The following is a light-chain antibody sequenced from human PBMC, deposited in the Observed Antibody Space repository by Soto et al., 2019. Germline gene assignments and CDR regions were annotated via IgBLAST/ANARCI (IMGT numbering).Light chain of an antibody. V-gene: IGLV2-23*02. Sequence: QSVLTQPASVSGSPGQSVTISCTGTSRNVGTYQAISWYQQHPGRAPKLILFEVSQRPSGVSDRFSGSKSGITASLTISGLQAEDEADHYCCSYASSSTYVFGTGTKVTVL. CDR3: CSYASSSTYV. CDR2: EVS. CDR1: SRNVGTYQA. J-gene: IGLJ1*01.